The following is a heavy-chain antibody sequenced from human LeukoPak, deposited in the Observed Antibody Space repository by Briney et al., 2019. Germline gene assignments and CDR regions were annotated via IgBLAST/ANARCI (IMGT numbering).Heavy chain of an antibody. CDR1: GFTFDDYA. D-gene: IGHD5-18*01. Sequence: PGGSLRLSCAASGFTFDDYAMHWVRQAPGKGLEWVSGISWNSGSIGYADSVKGRFTISRDNAKNSLYLQMNSLRAEDTALYYCAKKTTAMAGVVQGAFDIWGQGTMVTVSS. CDR3: AKKTTAMAGVVQGAFDI. CDR2: ISWNSGSI. J-gene: IGHJ3*02. V-gene: IGHV3-9*01.